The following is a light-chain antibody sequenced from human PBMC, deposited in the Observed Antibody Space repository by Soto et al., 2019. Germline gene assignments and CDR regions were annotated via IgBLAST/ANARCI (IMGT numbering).Light chain of an antibody. CDR2: DAT. CDR1: QIVSSS. CDR3: QQRRSWPRA. V-gene: IGKV3-11*01. J-gene: IGKJ1*01. Sequence: EIVMTQSPATLSVSPGERVTHSCRASQIVSSSLAWYQQKPGQAPRLLIYDATNRATGIPARFNGSGSVTDFTLTIISLEPEDFAVYYCQQRRSWPRAFGQGTKVDIK.